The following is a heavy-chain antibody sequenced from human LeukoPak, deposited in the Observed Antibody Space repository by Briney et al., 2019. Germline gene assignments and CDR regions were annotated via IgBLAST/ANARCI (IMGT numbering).Heavy chain of an antibody. J-gene: IGHJ6*03. CDR3: ARSAEHCNNGVCFTDYYMDV. D-gene: IGHD2-8*01. CDR1: GYTFSGSY. CDR2: ISPNSGDT. Sequence: GASVKVSCKASGYTFSGSYIHWVRQAPGQGLEWLGRISPNSGDTNYAQNLHGRVTMTRDTSITTAYMELNSLTSDDTAVYFCARSAEHCNNGVCFTDYYMDVWGKGTTVTVSS. V-gene: IGHV1-2*06.